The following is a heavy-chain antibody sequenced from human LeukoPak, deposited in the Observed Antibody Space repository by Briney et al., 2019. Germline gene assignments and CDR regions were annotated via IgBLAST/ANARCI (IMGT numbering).Heavy chain of an antibody. CDR3: ARDSQLWLRTFDY. V-gene: IGHV3-48*01. D-gene: IGHD5-18*01. Sequence: GGSLRLSXAASGFTFSSYSMNWVRQAPGKGLEWVSYISSSSSTIYYADSVKGRFTIPRDNAKNSLYLQMNSLRAEDTAVYYCARDSQLWLRTFDYWGQGTLVTVSS. CDR2: ISSSSSTI. CDR1: GFTFSSYS. J-gene: IGHJ4*02.